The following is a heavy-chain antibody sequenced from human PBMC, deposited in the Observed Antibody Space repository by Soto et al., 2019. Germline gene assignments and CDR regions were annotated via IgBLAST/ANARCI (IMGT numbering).Heavy chain of an antibody. CDR1: GFTFSSYW. CDR2: IKQDGSEK. CDR3: ARGGSSSGYYYYYYMDV. D-gene: IGHD6-6*01. Sequence: GGSLRLSCAASGFTFSSYWMSWVRQAPGKGLEWVANIKQDGSEKYYVDSVKGRFTISRDNAKNSLYLQMNSLRAEDTAVYYCARGGSSSGYYYYYYMDVWGKGTTVTVSS. V-gene: IGHV3-7*03. J-gene: IGHJ6*03.